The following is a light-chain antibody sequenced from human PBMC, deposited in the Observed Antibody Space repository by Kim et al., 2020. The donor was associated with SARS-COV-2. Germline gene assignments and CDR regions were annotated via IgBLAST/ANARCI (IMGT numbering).Light chain of an antibody. CDR1: HSITTY. CDR2: AAS. V-gene: IGKV1-39*01. J-gene: IGKJ4*01. CDR3: QESSTVPLA. Sequence: DIQMTQFPSSLSASVGDRVTITCRASHSITTYLNWYQQKPGKPPKLLIYAASSLQSGVPSRFSGSGSGTDFTLTIISLQPEDFATYYCQESSTVPLAFGGGTKVDIK.